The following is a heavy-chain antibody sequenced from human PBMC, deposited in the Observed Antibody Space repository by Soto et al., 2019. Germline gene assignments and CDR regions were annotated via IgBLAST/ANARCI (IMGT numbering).Heavy chain of an antibody. CDR2: ISGSGGST. CDR1: GFTFSSYA. V-gene: IGHV3-23*01. CDR3: AKDLVRGVIITGLHYGMDV. J-gene: IGHJ6*02. Sequence: AGGSLRLSCAASGFTFSSYAMSWVHQAPGKGLEWVSAISGSGGSTYYADSVKGRFTISRDNSKNTLYLQMNSLRAEDTAVYYCAKDLVRGVIITGLHYGMDVWGQGTTVTVSS. D-gene: IGHD3-10*01.